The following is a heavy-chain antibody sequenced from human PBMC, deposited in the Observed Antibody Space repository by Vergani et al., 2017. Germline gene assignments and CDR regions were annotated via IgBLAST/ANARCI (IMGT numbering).Heavy chain of an antibody. CDR2: IYYSGST. D-gene: IGHD5-24*01. CDR1: GGSISSHY. CDR3: ARDRLRRWLQKAPNPGGYDAFDI. J-gene: IGHJ3*02. Sequence: QVQLQESGPGLVKPSETLSLTCTVSGGSISSHYWSWIRQPPGKGLEWIGYIYYSGSTNYNPSLKSRVTISVDTPKNQFSLKLSSVTAADTAVYYCARDRLRRWLQKAPNPGGYDAFDIWGKGTTVTVSS. V-gene: IGHV4-59*11.